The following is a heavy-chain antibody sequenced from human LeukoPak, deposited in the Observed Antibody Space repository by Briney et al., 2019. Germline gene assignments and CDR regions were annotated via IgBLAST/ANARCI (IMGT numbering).Heavy chain of an antibody. V-gene: IGHV4-34*01. J-gene: IGHJ4*02. CDR1: GFTVNINY. CDR3: ARMGHGSGRTNYFDY. CDR2: INHSGST. D-gene: IGHD3-10*01. Sequence: GSLRLSCAASGFTVNINYMSWVRQAPGKGLEWIGEINHSGSTNYNPSLKSRVTISVDTSKNQFSLKLSSVTAADTAVYYCARMGHGSGRTNYFDYWGQGTLVTVSS.